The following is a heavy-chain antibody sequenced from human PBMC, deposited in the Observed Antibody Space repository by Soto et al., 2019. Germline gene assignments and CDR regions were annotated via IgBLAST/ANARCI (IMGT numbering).Heavy chain of an antibody. CDR2: IYYSGST. CDR3: VTVNLVGAAYYFDY. D-gene: IGHD1-26*01. J-gene: IGHJ4*02. V-gene: IGHV4-59*01. Sequence: SETLSLTCTVSGGSISSYYWSWIRQPPGKGLEWIGYIYYSGSTNHNPSLKSRVTISVDTSKNQFSLKLSSVTAADTAVYYCVTVNLVGAAYYFDYWGPGTLVTVSS. CDR1: GGSISSYY.